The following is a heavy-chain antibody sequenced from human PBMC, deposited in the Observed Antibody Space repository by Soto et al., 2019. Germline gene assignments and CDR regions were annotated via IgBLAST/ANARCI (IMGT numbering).Heavy chain of an antibody. CDR2: INPSGGST. J-gene: IGHJ4*02. V-gene: IGHV1-46*03. CDR3: ARAALEPFDY. Sequence: ASVKVSCKASGYTFTSYFMHWVRQAPGQGLEWMGIINPSGGSTSYAQKFQGRVTMTSDTSTSTVYMELSSLRSDDTAVYYCARAALEPFDYWGQGTLVTVSS. CDR1: GYTFTSYF. D-gene: IGHD3-3*01.